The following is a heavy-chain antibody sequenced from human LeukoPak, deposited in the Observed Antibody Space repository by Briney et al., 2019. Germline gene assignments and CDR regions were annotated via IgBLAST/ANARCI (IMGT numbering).Heavy chain of an antibody. V-gene: IGHV1-18*01. Sequence: ASVKVSCKASGYTFTSYGISWVRQAPGQGLEWMGWISAYNGNTNYAQKFQGRVTITADKSTSTAYMELSSLRSEDTAVYYCARVGTVTQDFDYWGQGTLVTVSS. D-gene: IGHD4-11*01. CDR1: GYTFTSYG. J-gene: IGHJ4*02. CDR3: ARVGTVTQDFDY. CDR2: ISAYNGNT.